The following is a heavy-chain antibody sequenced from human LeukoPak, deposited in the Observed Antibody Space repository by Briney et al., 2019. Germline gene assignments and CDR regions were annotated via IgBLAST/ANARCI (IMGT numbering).Heavy chain of an antibody. CDR3: ARGPDKNYYYYMDV. J-gene: IGHJ6*03. V-gene: IGHV4-61*02. D-gene: IGHD3-22*01. Sequence: SETLPLTCTVSGGSISSGSYYWSWIRQPAGKGLEWIGRIYTSGSTNYNPSLKSRVTISVDTSKNQFSLKLSSVTAADTAVYYCARGPDKNYYYYMDVWGKGTTVTVSS. CDR2: IYTSGST. CDR1: GGSISSGSYY.